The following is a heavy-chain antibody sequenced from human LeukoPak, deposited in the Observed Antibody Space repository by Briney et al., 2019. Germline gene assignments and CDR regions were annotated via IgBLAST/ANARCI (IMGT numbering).Heavy chain of an antibody. Sequence: SETLSLTCTVSGGSISSYYWSWIRQPPGKGLEWIGCIYYSGSTNHNPSLKSRVTISVDTSKNQFSLKLSSVTAADTAVYYCAVDYGGNSFDYWGQGALVTVSS. D-gene: IGHD4-23*01. CDR3: AVDYGGNSFDY. CDR2: IYYSGST. CDR1: GGSISSYY. J-gene: IGHJ4*02. V-gene: IGHV4-59*01.